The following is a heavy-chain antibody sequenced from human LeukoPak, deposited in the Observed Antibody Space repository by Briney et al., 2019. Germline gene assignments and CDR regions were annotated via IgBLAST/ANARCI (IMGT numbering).Heavy chain of an antibody. CDR1: GYSISSGYY. CDR2: IYHSGST. Sequence: PSETLSLTXTVSGYSISSGYYWGWIRQPPGKGLEWIGSIYHSGSTYYSPSLKSRVTISVDTSKNQFSLKLSSVTAADTAVYYCARDIRAYCSSTSCYHYYYMDVWGKGTTVTVSS. CDR3: ARDIRAYCSSTSCYHYYYMDV. V-gene: IGHV4-38-2*02. J-gene: IGHJ6*03. D-gene: IGHD2-2*01.